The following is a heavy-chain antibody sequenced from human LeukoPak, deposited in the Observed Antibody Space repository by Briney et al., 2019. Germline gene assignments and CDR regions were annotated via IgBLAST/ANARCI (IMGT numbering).Heavy chain of an antibody. CDR1: GFTFSSYA. CDR3: AKGFYSNYAFFDY. Sequence: PGGSLRLSCAASGFTFSSYAMSWVRQAPGKGLEWVSAISGSGGSTYYADSVKGRFTISRGNSKNTLYLQMNSLRAEDTAVYYCAKGFYSNYAFFDYWGQGTLVTVSS. J-gene: IGHJ4*02. CDR2: ISGSGGST. V-gene: IGHV3-23*01. D-gene: IGHD4-11*01.